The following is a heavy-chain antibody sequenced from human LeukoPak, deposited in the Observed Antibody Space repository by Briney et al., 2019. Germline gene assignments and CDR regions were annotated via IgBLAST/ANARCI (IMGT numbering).Heavy chain of an antibody. CDR3: ARVGPLQDSTSSL. J-gene: IGHJ4*02. CDR2: ISASTGHT. Sequence: GASVKVSCKSSGYTFTNYGISWVRQAPGQGLEWMGWISASTGHTNFAQKLQGRVTMTTDSSTSTAYMDLRSLRSDGTGVYYCARVGPLQDSTSSLWGQGTLVTVSS. D-gene: IGHD6-6*01. CDR1: GYTFTNYG. V-gene: IGHV1-18*01.